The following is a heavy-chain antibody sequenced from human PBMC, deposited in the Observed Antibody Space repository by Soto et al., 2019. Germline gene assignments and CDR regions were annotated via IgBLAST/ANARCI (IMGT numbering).Heavy chain of an antibody. CDR3: AREPGPYYDSSRRFDY. CDR1: GGSMTSGGYY. Sequence: QVQLQESGPGLVRPSQTLSLTCTVSGGSMTSGGYYWSWIRQHPGKGLEWIGSTYYRGTTYSNPSLRNRLTISVDPSKRQFSLRLSSVTAADTAVYFCAREPGPYYDSSRRFDYWGQGTLVTVSA. J-gene: IGHJ4*02. V-gene: IGHV4-31*03. D-gene: IGHD3-22*01. CDR2: TYYRGTT.